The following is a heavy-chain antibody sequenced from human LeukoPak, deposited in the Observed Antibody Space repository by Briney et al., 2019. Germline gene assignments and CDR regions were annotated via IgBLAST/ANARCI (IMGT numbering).Heavy chain of an antibody. Sequence: PGGSLRLSCAASGFTFSSYGMHWVRQAPGKGLEWVAFIRYDGSNKYYADSVKGRFTISRDNSKNTLYLQMNSLRAEGTAVYYCASHGLPGAYYYYYMDVWGKGTTVTVSS. CDR3: ASHGLPGAYYYYYMDV. D-gene: IGHD3/OR15-3a*01. V-gene: IGHV3-30*02. CDR2: IRYDGSNK. J-gene: IGHJ6*03. CDR1: GFTFSSYG.